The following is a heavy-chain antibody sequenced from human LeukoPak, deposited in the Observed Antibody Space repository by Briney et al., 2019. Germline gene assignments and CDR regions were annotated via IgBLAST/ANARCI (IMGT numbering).Heavy chain of an antibody. Sequence: PGGSLRLSCAASGFTFSSYGMHWVRQAPGKGLEWVAVISYDGSNKYYADSVKGRFTISRDNSKNTLYLQMNSLRAEDTAVYYCAKGSAKTQFYYYYYMDVWGKGTTVTVSS. CDR1: GFTFSSYG. CDR2: ISYDGSNK. J-gene: IGHJ6*03. V-gene: IGHV3-30*18. CDR3: AKGSAKTQFYYYYYMDV. D-gene: IGHD4/OR15-4a*01.